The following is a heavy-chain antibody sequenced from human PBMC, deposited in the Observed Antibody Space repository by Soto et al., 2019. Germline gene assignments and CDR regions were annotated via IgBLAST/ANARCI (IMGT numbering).Heavy chain of an antibody. Sequence: QVQLQESGPGLVKPSGTLSLTCAVSSGSISSSNWWSWVRQPPGKGLEWIGEIYHSGSTNYNPSLKSRVTISVDKSKNQFSLKLSSVTAADTVVYYCARRKYDFWSGYQPLGGFDPWGQGTLVTVSS. CDR1: SGSISSSNW. V-gene: IGHV4-4*02. D-gene: IGHD3-3*01. J-gene: IGHJ5*02. CDR3: ARRKYDFWSGYQPLGGFDP. CDR2: IYHSGST.